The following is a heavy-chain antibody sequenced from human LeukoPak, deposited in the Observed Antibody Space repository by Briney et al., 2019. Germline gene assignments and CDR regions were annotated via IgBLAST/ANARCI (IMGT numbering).Heavy chain of an antibody. D-gene: IGHD3-16*02. CDR2: INGGGSGT. J-gene: IGHJ4*02. CDR1: GFTFSSLW. CDR3: ARDRGRYPRSCFDY. V-gene: IGHV3-74*01. Sequence: GGSLRLSCAASGFTFSSLWMHWVRQAPGKGLVWVSYINGGGSGTSYADSVKGRFTISRDNAKNTLYLQMNSLRAEDTAVYYCARDRGRYPRSCFDYWGQGTLVTVSS.